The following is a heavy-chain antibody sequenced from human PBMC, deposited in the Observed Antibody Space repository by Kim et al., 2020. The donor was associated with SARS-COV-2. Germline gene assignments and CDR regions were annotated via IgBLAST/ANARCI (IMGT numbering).Heavy chain of an antibody. D-gene: IGHD3-22*01. J-gene: IGHJ2*01. V-gene: IGHV3-9*01. CDR2: ISWNSGSI. CDR1: GFTFDDYA. CDR3: AKDVRDSSGYYWYFDL. Sequence: GGSLRLSCAASGFTFDDYAMHWVRQAPGKGLEWVSGISWNSGSIGYADSVKGRFTISRDNAKNSLYLQMNSLRAEDTALYYCAKDVRDSSGYYWYFDLWGRGTLVTVSS.